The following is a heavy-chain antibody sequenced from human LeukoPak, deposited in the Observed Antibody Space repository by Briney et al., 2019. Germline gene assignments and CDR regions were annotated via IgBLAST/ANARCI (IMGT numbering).Heavy chain of an antibody. CDR3: ARENRIGVIIDGEVF. D-gene: IGHD3-16*01. CDR2: INPDSGDT. CDR1: GYTFTYYH. V-gene: IGHV1-2*02. J-gene: IGHJ4*02. Sequence: ASVKVSCKASGYTFTYYHMDWIRQAPGQGLEWMGWINPDSGDTYYAQNFQGSLTMTRDTSITTVYMELTRLRSDDTAVYYCARENRIGVIIDGEVFWGQGTLVTVSS.